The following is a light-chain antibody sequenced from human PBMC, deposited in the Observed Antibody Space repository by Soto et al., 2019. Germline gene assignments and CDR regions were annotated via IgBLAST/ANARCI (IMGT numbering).Light chain of an antibody. CDR2: VAS. J-gene: IGKJ3*01. V-gene: IGKV3-11*01. CDR1: QSVSSY. Sequence: EIVLTQSPATLSLSPGERATLSCRASQSVSSYLAWYQQKPGQAPRLLIYVASNRATGIPARFSGSGSGTDFTLTISSLEPEDFAVYYCQQRSNWPSLFTFGPGTKVDIK. CDR3: QQRSNWPSLFT.